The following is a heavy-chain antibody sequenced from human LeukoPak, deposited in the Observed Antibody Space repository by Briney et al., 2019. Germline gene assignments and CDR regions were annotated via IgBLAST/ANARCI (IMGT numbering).Heavy chain of an antibody. V-gene: IGHV4-38-2*02. CDR3: ARSDCSSAWYFDY. Sequence: SETLSLTCTVSGYSISSDYCWGWIRQPPGKGLEWIGSMYHSGSTYYNPSLKSRVTISVDTSKNQFSLKLTSVTAADTAVYYCARSDCSSAWYFDYWGQGTLVTVSS. CDR1: GYSISSDYC. CDR2: MYHSGST. D-gene: IGHD6-19*01. J-gene: IGHJ4*02.